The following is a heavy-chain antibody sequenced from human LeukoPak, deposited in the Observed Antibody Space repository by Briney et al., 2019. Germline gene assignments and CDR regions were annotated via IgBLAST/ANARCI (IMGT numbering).Heavy chain of an antibody. D-gene: IGHD2-15*01. CDR2: ISGSGDST. CDR3: AEDVVVIVAAKPGI. Sequence: PGGSLRLSCAASGFTFSTYAMSWVRQAPGKGLDWIASISGSGDSTYYADSVKGRFTISRDSSKNTLYLQMNSLRTEDTAVYYCAEDVVVIVAAKPGIWGQGTLVTVSS. CDR1: GFTFSTYA. V-gene: IGHV3-23*01. J-gene: IGHJ4*02.